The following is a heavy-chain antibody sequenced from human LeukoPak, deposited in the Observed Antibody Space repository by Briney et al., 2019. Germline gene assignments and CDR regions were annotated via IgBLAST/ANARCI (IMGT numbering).Heavy chain of an antibody. V-gene: IGHV3-21*01. D-gene: IGHD2-21*02. CDR3: ATQGRSSCGGVCFYGFDI. CDR2: ISSSSTYI. CDR1: GFPFSDYS. Sequence: PGGSLRLSCEASGFPFSDYSMNWVRQAPGKGLEWVSSISSSSTYIYYADSVKGRFSVSRNNAKNSLYLQMKSLRAEDTAVYYCATQGRSSCGGVCFYGFDIWGPGTMVTVSS. J-gene: IGHJ3*02.